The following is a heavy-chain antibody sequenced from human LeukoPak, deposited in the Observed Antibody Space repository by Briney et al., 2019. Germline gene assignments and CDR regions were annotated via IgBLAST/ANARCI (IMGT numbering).Heavy chain of an antibody. CDR1: GFTLSSYG. CDR3: GKVGTVPAGYRSSWYTYSFDY. CDR2: ISYDGSNK. D-gene: IGHD6-13*01. V-gene: IGHV3-30*18. Sequence: GGSLRLSCAASGFTLSSYGRHWVRQAPGRGVEWVAVISYDGSNKYYADSVRGRFTISRDNSKNTLYLQMNSLRAEDAAEYYCGKVGTVPAGYRSSWYTYSFDYWGQGTLVTVSS. J-gene: IGHJ4*02.